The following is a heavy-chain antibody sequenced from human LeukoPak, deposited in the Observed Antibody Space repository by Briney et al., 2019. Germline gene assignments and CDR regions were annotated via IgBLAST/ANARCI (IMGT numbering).Heavy chain of an antibody. J-gene: IGHJ4*02. CDR3: ARGQRDSSNWRLYGY. V-gene: IGHV4-34*01. CDR2: INHSGTT. Sequence: PSETLSLTCAIYGESFSSYFWTWIRQPPGKGLEWIGEINHSGTTNYNPSLKSRVTISVDTSRNQFSLKLSSVTAADTAVYYCARGQRDSSNWRLYGYWGQGSLVTVSS. D-gene: IGHD3-22*01. CDR1: GESFSSYF.